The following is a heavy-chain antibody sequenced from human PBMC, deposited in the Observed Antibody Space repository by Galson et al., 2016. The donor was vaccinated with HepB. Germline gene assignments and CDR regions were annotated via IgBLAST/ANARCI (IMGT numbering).Heavy chain of an antibody. J-gene: IGHJ4*02. CDR1: GNYFTTYG. D-gene: IGHD1-26*01. CDR3: AAHSGTNSWGRTALDY. V-gene: IGHV1-18*01. Sequence: SVKVSCKAYGNYFTTYGFTWVRQAPGQGLEWMGWIGAYNGNTHSEQKFQDRVTLTRNTFTTTLYLALRSLRLDETAVYYGAAHSGTNSWGRTALDYWGQGTLITVSS. CDR2: IGAYNGNT.